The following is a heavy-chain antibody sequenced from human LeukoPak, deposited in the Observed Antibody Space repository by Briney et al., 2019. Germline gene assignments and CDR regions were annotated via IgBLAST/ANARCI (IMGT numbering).Heavy chain of an antibody. CDR3: ARAVDATLAAFDI. J-gene: IGHJ3*02. V-gene: IGHV1-46*01. Sequence: ASVKVSCKSSGYTFTTYYIHWVRQAPGQGLECMGVINPIGGSTHSAQKFQGRVTMTRDTSTSTVYMDVSGLRSEDTAVYYCARAVDATLAAFDIWGQGTMVTVSS. CDR1: GYTFTTYY. D-gene: IGHD5-18*01. CDR2: INPIGGST.